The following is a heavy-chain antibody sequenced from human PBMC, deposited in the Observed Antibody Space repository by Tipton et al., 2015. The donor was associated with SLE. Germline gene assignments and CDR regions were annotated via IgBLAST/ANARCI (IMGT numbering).Heavy chain of an antibody. CDR1: GGSISGFY. J-gene: IGHJ5*02. D-gene: IGHD3-3*01. CDR3: ARGFYAADFWSGYFVNWFDP. CDR2: VFYSEST. Sequence: TLSLTCAVSGGSISGFYWSWIRQPPGKGLEWIGYVFYSESTNYNPSLKSRVKISVDKSNNQFSLRVNSVTAADTAVYYCARGFYAADFWSGYFVNWFDPWGPGTLVTVSS. V-gene: IGHV4-59*08.